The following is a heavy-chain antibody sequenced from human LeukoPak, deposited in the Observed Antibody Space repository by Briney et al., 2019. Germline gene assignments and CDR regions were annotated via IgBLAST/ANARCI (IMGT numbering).Heavy chain of an antibody. J-gene: IGHJ4*02. D-gene: IGHD5-12*01. V-gene: IGHV4-39*07. CDR1: GGSISSSTYY. CDR3: ARGPSGYHNT. Sequence: PSETLSLTCTVSGGSISSSTYYWGWIRQPPGKGLEWIGSIYYGGSTYYNPSLKSRVTISVDTSKNQFSLKLNSVTAADTAVYYCARGPSGYHNTGGQGTLVTVSS. CDR2: IYYGGST.